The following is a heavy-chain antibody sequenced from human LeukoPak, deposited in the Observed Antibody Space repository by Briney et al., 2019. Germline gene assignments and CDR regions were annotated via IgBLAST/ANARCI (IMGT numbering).Heavy chain of an antibody. D-gene: IGHD4-17*01. J-gene: IGHJ4*02. Sequence: GGPLRLSCAASGFTYSLFWMSWVRQAPGKGLEGVANIKQDGSEKYYVDSVKGRFTISRDNAERSLYLQMNSLRAEDTAVYYCARGFASGDYGADRGQGTLVTVSS. CDR2: IKQDGSEK. CDR1: GFTYSLFW. CDR3: ARGFASGDYGAD. V-gene: IGHV3-7*01.